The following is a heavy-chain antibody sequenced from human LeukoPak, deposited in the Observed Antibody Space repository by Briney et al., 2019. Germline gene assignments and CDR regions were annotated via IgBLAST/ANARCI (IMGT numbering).Heavy chain of an antibody. V-gene: IGHV1-3*03. Sequence: ASVKVSCKASGFTFTNYARHWVRQAPGQRLEWMGWINAGNGNTKYSQEFQGRVTMTRDTSTSTVYMELSSLRSEDTAVYYCARSSGRSPNRDYMDVWGKGTTVTVSS. J-gene: IGHJ6*03. CDR1: GFTFTNYA. D-gene: IGHD1-14*01. CDR2: INAGNGNT. CDR3: ARSSGRSPNRDYMDV.